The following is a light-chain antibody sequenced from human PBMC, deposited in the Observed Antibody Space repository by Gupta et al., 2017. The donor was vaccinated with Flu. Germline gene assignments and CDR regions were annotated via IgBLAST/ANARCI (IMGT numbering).Light chain of an antibody. Sequence: EIVLTQYPGTLSLSPGERATLSCRARQSVKNKLLSWYQQKTGQAPRLLIYGASSRATGIPDRFSGSWSGTEFTLTISRREPEDFAVYYCQHKCISMFTFGQGTKLDIK. V-gene: IGKV3-20*01. J-gene: IGKJ2*01. CDR1: QSVKNKL. CDR3: QHKCISMFT. CDR2: GAS.